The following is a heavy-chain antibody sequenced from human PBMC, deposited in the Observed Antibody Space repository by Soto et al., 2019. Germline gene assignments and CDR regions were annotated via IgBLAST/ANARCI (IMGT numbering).Heavy chain of an antibody. V-gene: IGHV2-5*02. CDR3: AHSDYIRPLDS. D-gene: IGHD4-17*01. CDR2: IYWDDYK. CDR1: GFSLSTTAVG. Sequence: QIILKESAPTLVKPTQTLTLTCTFSGFSLSTTAVGVGWIRQPPGKALEWLALIYWDDYKRYSPSLKRRLTLTEDHSQNQAVLTITNMDPLDTATYYCAHSDYIRPLDSWGQGTLVTVSS. J-gene: IGHJ4*02.